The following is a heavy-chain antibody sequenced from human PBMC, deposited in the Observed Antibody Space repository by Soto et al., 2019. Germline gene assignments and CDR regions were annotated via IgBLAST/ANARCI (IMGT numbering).Heavy chain of an antibody. Sequence: EVQLVESGGGLVQPGESLRLSCAASGFTFSSYWMHWVRQAPGKGLVWVSSINSDGSSTSYAGSVKGRFTISRDNAKNTLNLQMNSLRAEDTAVYYCVRTSLVVAAATREDYWGQGTLVTVSS. J-gene: IGHJ4*02. CDR1: GFTFSSYW. CDR2: INSDGSST. D-gene: IGHD2-15*01. CDR3: VRTSLVVAAATREDY. V-gene: IGHV3-74*01.